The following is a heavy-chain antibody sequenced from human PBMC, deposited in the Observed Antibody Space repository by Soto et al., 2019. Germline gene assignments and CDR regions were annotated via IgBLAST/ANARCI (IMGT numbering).Heavy chain of an antibody. CDR1: GFTFDDYA. V-gene: IGHV3-9*01. Sequence: EVQLVESGGGLVHPGRSLRLSCAASGFTFDDYAMHWVRQAPGKGLEWVSSISWNSGDIGYADSVKGRFTISRDNAKNSIYLQMNSLRAEDTALYYCAKGNFAYYYYYMEVWGKGTTVTVSS. CDR3: AKGNFAYYYYYMEV. J-gene: IGHJ6*03. CDR2: ISWNSGDI.